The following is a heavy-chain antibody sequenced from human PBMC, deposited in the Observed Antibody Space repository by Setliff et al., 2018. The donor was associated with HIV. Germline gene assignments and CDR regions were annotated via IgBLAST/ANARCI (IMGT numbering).Heavy chain of an antibody. CDR3: AGVLGSSWFTALLDY. CDR2: IYSGSST. Sequence: PGGSLRLSCAASGFTVNINYMTWVRQAPGKGLEWVSVIYSGSSTDYADSVKGRFTISRDNSKNTLYLQMNNVRAEDTAVYYCAGVLGSSWFTALLDYWGQGALVTVSS. V-gene: IGHV3-53*01. J-gene: IGHJ4*02. D-gene: IGHD6-13*01. CDR1: GFTVNINY.